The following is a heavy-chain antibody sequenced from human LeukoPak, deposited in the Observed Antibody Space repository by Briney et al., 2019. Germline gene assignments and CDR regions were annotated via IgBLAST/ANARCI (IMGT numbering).Heavy chain of an antibody. CDR3: ARRGELHFDY. Sequence: SETLSLTCTVSGGSISSSSYYWGWIRQPPGKGLEWIGSIYYSGSTYYNPSLKSRVTISIDTSKNQFSLKLSSVTAADTAVYYCARRGELHFDYWGQGTLVTVSS. V-gene: IGHV4-39*01. J-gene: IGHJ4*02. CDR1: GGSISSSSYY. CDR2: IYYSGST. D-gene: IGHD3-16*01.